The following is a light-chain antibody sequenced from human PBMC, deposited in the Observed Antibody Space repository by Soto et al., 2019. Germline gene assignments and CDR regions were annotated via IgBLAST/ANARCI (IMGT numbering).Light chain of an antibody. V-gene: IGKV1-9*01. CDR2: AAS. J-gene: IGKJ1*01. CDR3: QQLNSYPRT. Sequence: DIKLTQSPSFLSASVGDRVTITCRASQGISSYLAWYQQKPGKAPNLLIYAASTLQSGVPSRFSGSGSGTEFTLTISSLQPEDFTTYYCQQLNSYPRTFGQGTKVEI. CDR1: QGISSY.